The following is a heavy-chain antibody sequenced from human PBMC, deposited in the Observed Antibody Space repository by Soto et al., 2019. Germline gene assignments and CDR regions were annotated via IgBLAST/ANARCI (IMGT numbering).Heavy chain of an antibody. D-gene: IGHD5-18*01. Sequence: HGESLKISCKGSGYNFATYWIAWVRQLPGKGPEWMGIIYPGDSDTSYSPSFQGQVTISVDKSISTAYLQGNSLKASDTAVYYCARRGYSYGLDVWGQGTKVTVSS. CDR3: ARRGYSYGLDV. CDR2: IYPGDSDT. V-gene: IGHV5-51*01. CDR1: GYNFATYW. J-gene: IGHJ6*02.